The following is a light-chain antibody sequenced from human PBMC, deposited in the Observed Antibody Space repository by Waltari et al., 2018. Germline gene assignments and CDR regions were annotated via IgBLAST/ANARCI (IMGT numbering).Light chain of an antibody. CDR2: DVS. V-gene: IGLV2-11*01. CDR3: CSYAGSYSFV. CDR1: SSDVGGYNN. J-gene: IGLJ1*01. Sequence: QSALTPPRAVSGSPGHSVTIPCTGTSSDVGGYNNVLWYQHHPGKVPKLMIYDVSKRPSGVPDRFSGSKSGNTASLTISGLQAEDEADYYCCSYAGSYSFVFGTGTKVTVL.